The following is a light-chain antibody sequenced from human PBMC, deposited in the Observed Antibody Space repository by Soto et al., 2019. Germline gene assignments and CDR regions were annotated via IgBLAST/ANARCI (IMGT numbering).Light chain of an antibody. CDR2: GAS. CDR1: QFVSTN. CDR3: QQYNDRPRT. V-gene: IGKV3-15*01. J-gene: IGKJ1*01. Sequence: ELVMTQSPATLSVSPGERATLSCRASQFVSTNLAWYQQRPGQAPRLLIYGASTRAIGVPARFSGSGSGTEFTLIISSLQSEDFAVYYCQQYNDRPRTFGQGTKVDI.